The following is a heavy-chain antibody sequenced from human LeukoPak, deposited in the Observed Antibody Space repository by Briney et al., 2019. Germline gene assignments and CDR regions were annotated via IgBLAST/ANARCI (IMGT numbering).Heavy chain of an antibody. V-gene: IGHV1-18*01. CDR2: ISAYNGNT. J-gene: IGHJ5*02. D-gene: IGHD3-22*01. CDR3: ARAYYYDSSGYRRWFDP. Sequence: ASVKVSCKASGGTFSSYAISWVRQAPGQGLEWMGWISAYNGNTNYAQKLQGRVTMTTDTSTSTAYMELRSLRSDDTAVYYCARAYYYDSSGYRRWFDPWGQGTLVTVSS. CDR1: GGTFSSYA.